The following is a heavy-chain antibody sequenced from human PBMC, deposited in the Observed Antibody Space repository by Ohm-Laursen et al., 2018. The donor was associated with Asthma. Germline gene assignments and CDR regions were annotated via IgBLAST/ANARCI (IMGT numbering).Heavy chain of an antibody. J-gene: IGHJ4*02. CDR1: GFTFSSYR. D-gene: IGHD3-3*01. CDR3: AREYYDFWSGYPYYSDY. Sequence: SLRLSCAASGFTFSSYRMSWVRQAPGKGLEWVANIKQDGSEKYYVDSVKGRFTISRDNAKNSLYLQMNSLRAEDTAVYYCAREYYDFWSGYPYYSDYWGQGTLVTVSS. CDR2: IKQDGSEK. V-gene: IGHV3-7*01.